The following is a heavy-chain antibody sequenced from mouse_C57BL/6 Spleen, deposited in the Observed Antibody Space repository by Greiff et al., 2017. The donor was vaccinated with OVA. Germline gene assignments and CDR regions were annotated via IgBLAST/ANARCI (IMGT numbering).Heavy chain of an antibody. CDR3: ARRDSSGTGAMDY. V-gene: IGHV1-63*01. J-gene: IGHJ4*01. Sequence: QVQLQQSGAELVRPGTSVKMSCKASGYTFTNYWIGWAKQRPGHGLEWIGDIYPGGGYTNYNEKFKGKATLTADKSSSTAYMQFSSLTSEDSAIYYGARRDSSGTGAMDYWGQGTSVTVSS. CDR1: GYTFTNYW. CDR2: IYPGGGYT. D-gene: IGHD3-2*02.